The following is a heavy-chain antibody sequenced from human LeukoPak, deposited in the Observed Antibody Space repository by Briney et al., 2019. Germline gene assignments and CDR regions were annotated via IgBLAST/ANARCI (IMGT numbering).Heavy chain of an antibody. J-gene: IGHJ4*02. CDR1: GYTFGDYA. CDR2: IRSKAYGGTT. D-gene: IGHD2-2*01. Sequence: GRSLRLSCTAAGYTFGDYAMSWVRQAPGTGLEWVGFIRSKAYGGTTEYAASVKGRFTISRDDSKSIAYLQMNSLKTEDTAVYYCTRGYCSSTSCYLFPSYYFDYWGQGTLVTVSS. CDR3: TRGYCSSTSCYLFPSYYFDY. V-gene: IGHV3-49*04.